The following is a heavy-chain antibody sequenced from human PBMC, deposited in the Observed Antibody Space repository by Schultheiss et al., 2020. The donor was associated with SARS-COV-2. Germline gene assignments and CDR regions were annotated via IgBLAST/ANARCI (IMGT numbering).Heavy chain of an antibody. J-gene: IGHJ5*02. CDR2: ISAYNGNT. D-gene: IGHD1-14*01. CDR3: ARVNEDYRTDWFDP. Sequence: ASVKVSCKASGYTFTGYYMHWVRQAPGQGLEWMGWISAYNGNTNYAQKLQGRVTMTTDTSTSTAYMELRSLRSDDTAVYYCARVNEDYRTDWFDPWGQGTQVTVSS. V-gene: IGHV1-18*04. CDR1: GYTFTGYY.